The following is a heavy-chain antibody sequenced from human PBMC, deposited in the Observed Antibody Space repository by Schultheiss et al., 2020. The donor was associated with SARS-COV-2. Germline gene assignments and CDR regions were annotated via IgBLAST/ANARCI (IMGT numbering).Heavy chain of an antibody. Sequence: GGSLRLSCAASGFTFSSYSMNWVRQAPGKGLEWVSYISSSSSTIYYADSVKGRFTISRDNAKNSLYLQMNSLRAEDTAVYYCARDRGYFDYWGQGTLVTVSS. CDR1: GFTFSSYS. CDR2: ISSSSSTI. CDR3: ARDRGYFDY. J-gene: IGHJ4*02. V-gene: IGHV3-48*04.